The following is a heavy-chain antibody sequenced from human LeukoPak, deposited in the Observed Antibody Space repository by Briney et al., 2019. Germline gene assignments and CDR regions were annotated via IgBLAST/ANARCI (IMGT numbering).Heavy chain of an antibody. CDR2: INHSGST. CDR3: ARGWKGYSYDLDY. J-gene: IGHJ4*02. CDR1: GGSFSGYY. V-gene: IGHV4-34*01. Sequence: SETLSLTCAVYGGSFSGYYWSWIRQPPGKGLEWIGEINHSGSTNYNPSLKSRVTISVDTSKNQFPLKLSSVTAADTAVYYCARGWKGYSYDLDYWGQGTLVTVSS. D-gene: IGHD5-18*01.